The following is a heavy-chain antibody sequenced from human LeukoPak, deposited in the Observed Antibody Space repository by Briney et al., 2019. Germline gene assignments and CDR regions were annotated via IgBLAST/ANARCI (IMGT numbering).Heavy chain of an antibody. CDR2: ISGSGGST. D-gene: IGHD2-2*02. Sequence: PGGSLRLSCAAPGLTFSSYAMSWVRQAPGKGLEWVSGISGSGGSTYYADSVKGRFTISRDNSKNTLYLQMNSLRAGDTAVYYCAKGRTAYCSSTSCYTIDYWGQGTLVTVSS. J-gene: IGHJ4*02. V-gene: IGHV3-23*01. CDR1: GLTFSSYA. CDR3: AKGRTAYCSSTSCYTIDY.